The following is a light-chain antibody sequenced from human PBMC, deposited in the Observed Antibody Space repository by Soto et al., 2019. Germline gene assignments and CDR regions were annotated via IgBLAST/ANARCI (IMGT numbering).Light chain of an antibody. CDR1: SSDVGTYKS. Sequence: QSVLTQPASVSGSPGQSITVSCTGSSSDVGTYKSVSWYQQHPGKAPKLIIYDVSNRPSGVSNRFSGSKSGNTASLTISGLQTQDEADYYCGSYTSSSSWVFGGGTKVTVL. V-gene: IGLV2-14*03. CDR2: DVS. CDR3: GSYTSSSSWV. J-gene: IGLJ3*02.